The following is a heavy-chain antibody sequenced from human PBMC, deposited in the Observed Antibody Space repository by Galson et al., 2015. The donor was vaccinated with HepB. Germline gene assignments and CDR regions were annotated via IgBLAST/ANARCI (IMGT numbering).Heavy chain of an antibody. V-gene: IGHV3-23*01. CDR1: GFTFSSYA. CDR3: ARDPKRYFDL. CDR2: FSASGGNT. Sequence: SLRLSCAASGFTFSSYAMSWVRQAPGKGLEWVSVFSASGGNTNYADSVRGRFTISRDNFKNTLYLQMNSLGVEDTAVYYCARDPKRYFDLWGRGTLVTVSS. J-gene: IGHJ2*01.